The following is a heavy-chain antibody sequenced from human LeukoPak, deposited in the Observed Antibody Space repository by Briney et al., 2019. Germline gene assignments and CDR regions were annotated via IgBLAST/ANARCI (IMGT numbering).Heavy chain of an antibody. V-gene: IGHV3-9*01. D-gene: IGHD5-24*01. CDR3: TRVGYIDEGIDY. J-gene: IGHJ4*02. CDR2: ISWNSGSI. CDR1: GFTFDDYA. Sequence: GGSLRLSCAASGFTFDDYAMHWVRQAPGKGLEWVSGISWNSGSIGYADSVKGRFTISRDNAKNSLYLQMNSLRAEDTAIYYCTRVGYIDEGIDYWGQGTLVTVSS.